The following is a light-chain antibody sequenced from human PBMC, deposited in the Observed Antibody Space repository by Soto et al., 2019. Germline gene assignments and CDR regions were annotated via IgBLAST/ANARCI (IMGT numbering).Light chain of an antibody. CDR3: QHYGSSSYT. V-gene: IGKV3-20*01. J-gene: IGKJ2*01. CDR2: PAS. Sequence: IVLTQSPGTLSLSPGERATLSCRASQSISSSYLDWYQQKPRQAPRLLLYPASSRATGIPDRFSGSGSGSDFTLTISRLEPEDFAVYYCQHYGSSSYTFGQGTQLEIK. CDR1: QSISSSY.